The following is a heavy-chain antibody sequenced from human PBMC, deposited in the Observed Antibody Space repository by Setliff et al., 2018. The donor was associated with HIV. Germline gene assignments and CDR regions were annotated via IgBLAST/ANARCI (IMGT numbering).Heavy chain of an antibody. CDR2: IYPPDSRT. J-gene: IGHJ3*01. V-gene: IGHV5-51*01. CDR3: ARPSDSVTSGFDF. CDR1: RYRFTGYW. D-gene: IGHD3-10*01. Sequence: GESLKISCRGSRYRFTGYWIAWVRQMPGKGLEWMGIIYPPDSRTSYSPSFEGQVTISADKSLNIVYLQWSTLKASDTAIYYCARPSDSVTSGFDFWGQGTMVTVSS.